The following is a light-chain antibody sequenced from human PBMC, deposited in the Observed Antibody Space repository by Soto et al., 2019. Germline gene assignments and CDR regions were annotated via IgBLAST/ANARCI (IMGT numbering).Light chain of an antibody. CDR2: GAS. CDR3: PQYGSSRT. Sequence: EIVLTQSPGTLSLSPGERATLSCRASQSVSSSYLAWYQQKPGQAPRLLIYGASSRATGIPDRFSGSGSGTDFHLNISRLEPEDSAVSSCPQYGSSRTFGQGTKVEIK. J-gene: IGKJ1*01. V-gene: IGKV3-20*01. CDR1: QSVSSSY.